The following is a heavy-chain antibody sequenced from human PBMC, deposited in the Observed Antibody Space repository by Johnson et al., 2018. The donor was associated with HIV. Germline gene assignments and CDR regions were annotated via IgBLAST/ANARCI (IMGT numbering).Heavy chain of an antibody. CDR2: ISWNSGSI. Sequence: VQLVESGGGLVQPGRSLRLSCAASGFTFDDYAMHWVRQAPGKGLEWVSGISWNSGSIGYADSVKGRFTISRDNAKNSVYLQMNNLRVEDTAVYYCARDPHGGYCSSSSCYGGDAFDIWGQGTMVIVS. CDR1: GFTFDDYA. CDR3: ARDPHGGYCSSSSCYGGDAFDI. V-gene: IGHV3-9*01. D-gene: IGHD2-2*01. J-gene: IGHJ3*02.